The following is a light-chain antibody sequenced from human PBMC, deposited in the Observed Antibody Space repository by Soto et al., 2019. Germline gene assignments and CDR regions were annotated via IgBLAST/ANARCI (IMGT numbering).Light chain of an antibody. V-gene: IGLV1-40*01. CDR2: GND. J-gene: IGLJ2*01. Sequence: QLVLTQPPSVSGAPGQRVTISCTGSSSNIGAGYDVHWYQHLPGSAPKLLIYGNDNRPSGVPDRFSGSKSGTSASLAITGLQAEDEADYYCQSYDSSLSVYVIFGGGTKLTVL. CDR1: SSNIGAGYD. CDR3: QSYDSSLSVYVI.